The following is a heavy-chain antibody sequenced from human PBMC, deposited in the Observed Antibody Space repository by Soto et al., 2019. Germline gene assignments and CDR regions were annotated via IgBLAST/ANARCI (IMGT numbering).Heavy chain of an antibody. V-gene: IGHV3-23*01. CDR3: VKDDIVVVGPSDAFDI. J-gene: IGHJ3*02. D-gene: IGHD2-15*01. CDR2: ISGSGGST. CDR1: GFTFSSYA. Sequence: PGGSLRLSCAASGFTFSSYAMSWVRQAPGKGLEWVSAISGSGGSTYYADSVKGRFTISRDNSKNTLYLQMNSLRAEDTAVYYCVKDDIVVVGPSDAFDIWGQGTMVTVSS.